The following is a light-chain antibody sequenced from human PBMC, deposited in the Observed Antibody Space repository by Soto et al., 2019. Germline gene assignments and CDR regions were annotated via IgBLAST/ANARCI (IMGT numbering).Light chain of an antibody. J-gene: IGKJ1*01. CDR1: QTISSW. V-gene: IGKV1-5*03. CDR3: QHYNSYSEA. CDR2: KAS. Sequence: DIQMTQSPSTLSGSVGDRVTINCPASQTISSWLAWYQQKPGKAPKLLIYKASTLKSGVPSRFSGSGSGTEFTLTISSLQPDDFATYYCQHYNSYSEAFGQGTKVDIK.